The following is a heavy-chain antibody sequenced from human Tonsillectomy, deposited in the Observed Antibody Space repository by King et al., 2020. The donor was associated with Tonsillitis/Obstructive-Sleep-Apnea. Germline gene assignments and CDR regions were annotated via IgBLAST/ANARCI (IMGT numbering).Heavy chain of an antibody. J-gene: IGHJ4*02. V-gene: IGHV4-39*01. CDR1: GASISSSSYY. CDR3: AGCDLLHIVVVP. D-gene: IGHD2-2*01. CDR2: IYYSGST. Sequence: QLQESGPGLVKPSETLSLTCTVSGASISSSSYYWGWIRQPPGKGLEWIGNIYYSGSTYYNPSLKSRVTLSVDTSKNQFSLKLRSVTAADTAVYYCAGCDLLHIVVVPWGQGTLVTVSS.